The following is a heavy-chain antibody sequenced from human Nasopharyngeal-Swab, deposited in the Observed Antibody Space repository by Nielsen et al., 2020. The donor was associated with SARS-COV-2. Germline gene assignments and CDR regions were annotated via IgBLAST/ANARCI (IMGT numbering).Heavy chain of an antibody. V-gene: IGHV3-48*01. CDR3: ARDIITGTIVGAFDI. J-gene: IGHJ3*02. Sequence: WIRQPPGKRLEWVSYISSSSSTIYYADSVKGRFTISRDNAKNSLYLQMNSLRAEDTAVYYCARDIITGTIVGAFDIWGQGTMVTVSS. CDR2: ISSSSSTI. D-gene: IGHD1-7*01.